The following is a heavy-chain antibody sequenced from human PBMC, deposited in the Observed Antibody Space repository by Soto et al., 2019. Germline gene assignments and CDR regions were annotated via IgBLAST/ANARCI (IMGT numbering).Heavy chain of an antibody. Sequence: QVQLVESGGGVVLPGRSLRLSCAASGFPFSNYGMHWVRQAPGKGLEWVAVISYDGSNDYYADSVKGRFTISRDSSTNTAYLQMNSLKTADTAVYYCAKGIGRYFSGMDVWGQGTTVTVSS. CDR3: AKGIGRYFSGMDV. CDR2: ISYDGSND. CDR1: GFPFSNYG. V-gene: IGHV3-30*18. J-gene: IGHJ6*02.